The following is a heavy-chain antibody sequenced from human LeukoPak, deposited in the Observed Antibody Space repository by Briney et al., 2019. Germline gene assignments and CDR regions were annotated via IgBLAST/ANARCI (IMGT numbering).Heavy chain of an antibody. J-gene: IGHJ5*02. V-gene: IGHV1-69*05. CDR2: IIPIFGTA. CDR3: ARVVAVAGPYNWFDP. D-gene: IGHD6-19*01. CDR1: GGTFSSYA. Sequence: ASVKVSCKASGGTFSSYAISWVRQAPGQGREWMGGIIPIFGTANYAQKFQGRVTITTDESTSTAYMELSSLRSEDTAVYYCARVVAVAGPYNWFDPWGQGTLVTVSS.